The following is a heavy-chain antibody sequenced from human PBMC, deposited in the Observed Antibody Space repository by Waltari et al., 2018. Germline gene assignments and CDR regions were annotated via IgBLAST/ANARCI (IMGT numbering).Heavy chain of an antibody. CDR1: GGSFSGYY. CDR2: INHSGST. D-gene: IGHD3-10*01. Sequence: QVQLQQWGAGLLKPSETLSLTCAVYGGSFSGYYWSWIRQPPGTGLEGIGEINHSGSTNYNPSLKSRVTISVDTSKNQFSLKLSSVTAADTAVYYCARGRLRVKYGSGNEKMALFDYWGQGTLVTVSS. CDR3: ARGRLRVKYGSGNEKMALFDY. J-gene: IGHJ4*02. V-gene: IGHV4-34*01.